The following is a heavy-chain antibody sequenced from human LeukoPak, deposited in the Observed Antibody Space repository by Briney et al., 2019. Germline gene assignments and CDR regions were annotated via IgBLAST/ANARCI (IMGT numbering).Heavy chain of an antibody. CDR1: GFTFSSYE. J-gene: IGHJ6*04. CDR2: ISSSGSTI. CDR3: AREGQYFDWLLKVGGPPYYYGMDV. V-gene: IGHV3-48*03. Sequence: PGGSLRLSCAASGFTFSSYEMNWVRQAPGKGLEWVSYISSSGSTIYYADSVKGRFTISRDNAKNSLYLQMNSLRAEDTAVYYCAREGQYFDWLLKVGGPPYYYGMDVWGKGTTVTVSS. D-gene: IGHD3-9*01.